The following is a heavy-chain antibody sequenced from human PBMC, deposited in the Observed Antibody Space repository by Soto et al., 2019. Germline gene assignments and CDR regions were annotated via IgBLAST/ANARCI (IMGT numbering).Heavy chain of an antibody. Sequence: GGSLRLSCAASGFTFSSYGMHWVRQAPGKGLEWVAVISYDGSNKYYADSVKGRFTISRDNSKNTLYLQMNSLRAEDTAVYYCAKDLLVYYDILTGTDAFDIWGQGTMVTVSS. V-gene: IGHV3-30*18. CDR2: ISYDGSNK. D-gene: IGHD3-9*01. CDR1: GFTFSSYG. J-gene: IGHJ3*02. CDR3: AKDLLVYYDILTGTDAFDI.